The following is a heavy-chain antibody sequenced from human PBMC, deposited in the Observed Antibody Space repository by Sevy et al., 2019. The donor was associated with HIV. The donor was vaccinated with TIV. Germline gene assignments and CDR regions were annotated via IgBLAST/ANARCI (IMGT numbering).Heavy chain of an antibody. CDR2: IYHSGST. J-gene: IGHJ4*02. CDR3: ARGVGGYCSSTSCHVDY. D-gene: IGHD2-2*03. CDR1: GGSISSNNW. V-gene: IGHV4-4*02. Sequence: SETPLTCAVSGGSISSNNWWNWVRQTPGKGLEWIGEIYHSGSTNRNPSLKSRVTISVDKSKNQFSLKLSSVTAADTAVYYCARGVGGYCSSTSCHVDYWGQGTLVTVSS.